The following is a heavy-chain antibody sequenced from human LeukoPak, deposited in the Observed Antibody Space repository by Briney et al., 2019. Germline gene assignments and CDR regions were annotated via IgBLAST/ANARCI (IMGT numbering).Heavy chain of an antibody. CDR3: AKELRGGVFPDY. CDR2: ISSDGRNK. J-gene: IGHJ4*02. V-gene: IGHV3-30*18. CDR1: GFTFSSYA. D-gene: IGHD6-13*01. Sequence: PGRSLRLSCAASGFTFSSYAMCWVRQAPGKGLECVALISSDGRNKYYTDSVKGRFTISRDTSKDTLYLQMNSLRAEDTSMYYCAKELRGGVFPDYWGQGTLVTVSS.